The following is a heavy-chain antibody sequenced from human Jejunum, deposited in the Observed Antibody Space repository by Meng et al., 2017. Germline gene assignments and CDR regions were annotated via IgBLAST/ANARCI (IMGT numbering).Heavy chain of an antibody. Sequence: GESLKISCVASGFTFSTYAMTWVRQAPGKGLEWVSTMSGSGANRPHADSVKGRFTISRDNSKNTLYLQMNSLRTEDTAVYYCVKSLGPQLLTRYGMDVWGQGTTVTVSS. D-gene: IGHD6-13*01. CDR3: VKSLGPQLLTRYGMDV. V-gene: IGHV3-23*01. CDR1: GFTFSTYA. CDR2: MSGSGANR. J-gene: IGHJ6*02.